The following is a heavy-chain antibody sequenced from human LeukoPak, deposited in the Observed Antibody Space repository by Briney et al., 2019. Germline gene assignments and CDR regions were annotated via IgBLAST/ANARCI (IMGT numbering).Heavy chain of an antibody. V-gene: IGHV4-31*03. CDR1: GGSISSGGYY. J-gene: IGHJ5*02. Sequence: SETLSLTCTVSGGSISSGGYYWSWIRQHPGKGLEWIGYIYYSGSTYYNPSLKSRVTISVDTSKNQFSLKLSSVTAADTAVYYYARDITGTTFDPWGQGTLVTVSS. CDR2: IYYSGST. D-gene: IGHD1-14*01. CDR3: ARDITGTTFDP.